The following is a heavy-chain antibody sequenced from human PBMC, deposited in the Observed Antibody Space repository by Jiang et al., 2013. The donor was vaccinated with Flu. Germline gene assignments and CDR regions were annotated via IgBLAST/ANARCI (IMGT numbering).Heavy chain of an antibody. Sequence: SWVRQAPGQGLEWMGGIIPIFGTANYAQKFQGRVTITADESTSTAYMELSSLRSEDTAVYYCVLGVGPTPYYYDSSGYYPYWGQGTLVTVSS. J-gene: IGHJ4*02. D-gene: IGHD3-22*01. V-gene: IGHV1-69*01. CDR3: VLGVGPTPYYYDSSGYYPY. CDR2: IIPIFGTA.